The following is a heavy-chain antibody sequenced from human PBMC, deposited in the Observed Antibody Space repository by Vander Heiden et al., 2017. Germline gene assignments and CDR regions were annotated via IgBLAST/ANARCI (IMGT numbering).Heavy chain of an antibody. J-gene: IGHJ4*02. D-gene: IGHD3-3*01. CDR1: AFTFSCYG. CDR3: AKGPRMSYDFWSGFYNFDN. Sequence: QVQLVESAGGVVQPGRSLRLSYAASAFTFSCYGMPWVRQAAGKGLEWVAVISYDGRNKYYADSVKGRFTISRDNSKNTLYLQMNSLRAEDTAVYYCAKGPRMSYDFWSGFYNFDNWGQGTLVTVSS. CDR2: ISYDGRNK. V-gene: IGHV3-30*18.